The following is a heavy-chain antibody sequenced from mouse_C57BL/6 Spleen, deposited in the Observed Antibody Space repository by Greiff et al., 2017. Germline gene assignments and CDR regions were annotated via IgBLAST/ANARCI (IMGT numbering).Heavy chain of an antibody. V-gene: IGHV1-54*01. J-gene: IGHJ2*01. CDR1: GYAFTNYL. CDR2: INPGSGGT. Sequence: VQLQESGAELVRPGTSVKVSCKASGYAFTNYLIEWVKQRPGQGLEWIGVINPGSGGTNYNEKFKGKATLTADKSSSTAYMQLSSLTSEDSAVYFCARSGLVYYYGSSDYWGQGTTLTVSS. D-gene: IGHD1-1*01. CDR3: ARSGLVYYYGSSDY.